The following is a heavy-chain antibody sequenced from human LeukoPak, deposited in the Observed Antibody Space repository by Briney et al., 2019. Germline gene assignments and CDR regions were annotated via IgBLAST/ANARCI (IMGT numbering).Heavy chain of an antibody. J-gene: IGHJ6*03. V-gene: IGHV4-59*01. CDR3: ARGLSPYYYYYMDV. Sequence: SETLSLTCTVSGDSISNFYWTWIRQPPGKGLEWIGYIYYSGSTNYNPSLKRRVTISLDTSKNQFSLKLSSVTAADTAVYYCARGLSPYYYYYMDVWGKGTTVSVSS. D-gene: IGHD3-16*01. CDR2: IYYSGST. CDR1: GDSISNFY.